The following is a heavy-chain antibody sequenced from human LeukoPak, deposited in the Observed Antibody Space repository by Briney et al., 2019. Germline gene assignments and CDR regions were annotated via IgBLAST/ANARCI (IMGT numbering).Heavy chain of an antibody. V-gene: IGHV3-48*01. D-gene: IGHD5-12*01. CDR3: ARGYSASPNWFDP. J-gene: IGHJ5*02. CDR2: ISSSSSTI. Sequence: PGGSLRLSCAASGFTFSSYSMNWVRQAPGKGLEWVSYISSSSSTIYYADSVKGRFTISRDNAKNSLYLQMNSLRAEDTAVYSCARGYSASPNWFDPWGRGTLVTVSS. CDR1: GFTFSSYS.